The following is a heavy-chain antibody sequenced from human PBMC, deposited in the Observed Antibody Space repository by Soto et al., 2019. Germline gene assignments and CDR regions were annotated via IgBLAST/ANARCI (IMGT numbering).Heavy chain of an antibody. CDR2: HNGYNGQT. J-gene: IGHJ4*02. V-gene: IGHV1-3*01. CDR3: AGPHDRAGPGS. Sequence: ASVNVSCKASENTFSTYLVHWVRQVHGQGLEWMGWHNGYNGQTEYSQKFQGRVTITRDTSAKTAYLELRSLTSEDTAVYYCAGPHDRAGPGSWGEGTLVSVSS. CDR1: ENTFSTYL. D-gene: IGHD1-26*01.